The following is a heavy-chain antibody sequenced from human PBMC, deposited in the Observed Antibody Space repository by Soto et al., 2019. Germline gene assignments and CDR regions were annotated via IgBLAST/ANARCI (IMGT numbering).Heavy chain of an antibody. Sequence: SETLSLTCTVSGGSVSSGSYYWSWIRQPPGKGLEWVGYIYYSGSTNYNPSLKSRVTISVDTSKNQFSLKLSSVTAADTAVYYCARSTGSMDVWGQGTTVTVSS. D-gene: IGHD3-9*01. CDR3: ARSTGSMDV. CDR1: GGSVSSGSYY. J-gene: IGHJ6*02. V-gene: IGHV4-61*01. CDR2: IYYSGST.